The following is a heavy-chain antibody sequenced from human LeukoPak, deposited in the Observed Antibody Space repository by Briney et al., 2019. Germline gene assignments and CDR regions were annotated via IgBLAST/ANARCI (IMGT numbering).Heavy chain of an antibody. V-gene: IGHV4-38-2*02. J-gene: IGHJ4*02. CDR3: ARVLHAPKFIDS. CDR2: VFQLQTVRS. D-gene: IGHD2-8*01. Sequence: SETLSLTCTVSGSSITSTYYWAWFRQPPGNGLEWIATVFQLQTVRSFYNKSLESRVTMSLDTSQNQFSLNLTSVTAADTALYFCARVLHAPKFIDSWGQGTLVTVSS. CDR1: GSSITSTYY.